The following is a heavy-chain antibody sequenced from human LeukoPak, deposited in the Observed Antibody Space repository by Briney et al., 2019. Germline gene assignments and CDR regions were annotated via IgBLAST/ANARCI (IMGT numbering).Heavy chain of an antibody. D-gene: IGHD6-19*01. CDR1: GYTFTNYG. CDR3: ATVRQQWLEGAFDI. CDR2: ISAYNGNT. J-gene: IGHJ3*02. V-gene: IGHV1-18*01. Sequence: GASVKVSCKASGYTFTNYGISWVRQAPGQGLEWMGWISAYNGNTNYAQKVQGRVTMTTDTSTSTAYMELRSLRSDDTAVYYCATVRQQWLEGAFDIWGQGTMVTVSS.